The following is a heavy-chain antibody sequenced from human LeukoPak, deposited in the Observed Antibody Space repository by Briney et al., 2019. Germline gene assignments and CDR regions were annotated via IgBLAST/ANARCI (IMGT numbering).Heavy chain of an antibody. CDR1: GYTFTGYY. CDR3: GRDWIMTTVARGAYYGMDV. D-gene: IGHD4-11*01. J-gene: IGHJ6*02. V-gene: IGHV1-46*01. Sequence: SVKVSCKASGYTFTGYYMNWVRQAPGHGLEWMGRINLSGGSTSYAPQFKGRATLTRATTTSTVYMELTSLTSENTAVYYCGRDWIMTTVARGAYYGMDVWGQGTTVTVSS. CDR2: INLSGGST.